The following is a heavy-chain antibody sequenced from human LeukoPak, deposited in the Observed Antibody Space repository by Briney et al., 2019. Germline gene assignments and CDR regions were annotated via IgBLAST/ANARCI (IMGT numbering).Heavy chain of an antibody. D-gene: IGHD3-10*01. V-gene: IGHV4-4*07. J-gene: IGHJ5*02. CDR3: ARDNTMVRGVSNWFDP. Sequence: SETLSLTXTVSGGSIRSYYWSWIRQPAGKGLEWIVRIYTSGSTNYNPSLKSRVTMSVDTSKNQFSLKLSSVTAADTAVYYCARDNTMVRGVSNWFDPWGQGTLVTVSS. CDR1: GGSIRSYY. CDR2: IYTSGST.